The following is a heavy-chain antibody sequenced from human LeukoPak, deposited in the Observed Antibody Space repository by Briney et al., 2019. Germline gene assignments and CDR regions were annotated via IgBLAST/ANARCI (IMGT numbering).Heavy chain of an antibody. J-gene: IGHJ6*03. Sequence: SETLSLTCTVSGGSISSYYWSWIRQPAGKGLEWIGRIYTSGSTNYNPSLKSRVTMSVDTSKNQFSLKLSSVTAADTAVYYCARMQYYYGSGTSPPYYYMDVWGKGTTVTISS. CDR1: GGSISSYY. V-gene: IGHV4-4*07. D-gene: IGHD3-10*01. CDR2: IYTSGST. CDR3: ARMQYYYGSGTSPPYYYMDV.